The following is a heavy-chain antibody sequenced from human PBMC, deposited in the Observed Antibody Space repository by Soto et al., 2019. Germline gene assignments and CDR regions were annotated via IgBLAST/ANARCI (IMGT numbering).Heavy chain of an antibody. V-gene: IGHV3-23*01. Sequence: PGGSLRLSCAASGFTFSSYAMSWVRQAPGKGLEWVSAISGSGGSTYYADSVKGRFTISRGNSKNTLYLQMNSLRAEDTAVYYCAKRGYDSSGSKPYIWYYGMDVWGQGTTVTVSS. D-gene: IGHD3-22*01. J-gene: IGHJ6*02. CDR2: ISGSGGST. CDR3: AKRGYDSSGSKPYIWYYGMDV. CDR1: GFTFSSYA.